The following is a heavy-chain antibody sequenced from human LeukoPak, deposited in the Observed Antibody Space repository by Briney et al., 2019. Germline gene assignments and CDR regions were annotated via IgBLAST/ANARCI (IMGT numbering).Heavy chain of an antibody. D-gene: IGHD6-6*01. CDR3: AREADSGSSGDYFDY. CDR1: GFSFRNTW. Sequence: GGSLRLSCTASGFSFRNTWMSWVRQAPGKGLEWVANIKRDGSEKYYVDSVKGRFTISRDNAKNSLYLQMNSLRAEDTAVYYCAREADSGSSGDYFDYWGQGTLVTVSS. CDR2: IKRDGSEK. V-gene: IGHV3-7*01. J-gene: IGHJ4*02.